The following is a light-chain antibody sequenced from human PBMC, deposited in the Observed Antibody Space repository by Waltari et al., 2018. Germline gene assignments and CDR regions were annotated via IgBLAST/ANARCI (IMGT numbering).Light chain of an antibody. J-gene: IGLJ2*01. CDR2: DVT. CDR1: SSDIGGYDY. Sequence: QPALTQPASVSGSPGQSITISCTGSSSDIGGYDYVSWYQQHPGKTPKLILYDVTKQHTGKASKFIIYVVTKRPSGISRRFSGSKSGNTASLTISGLQAEDEADYYCSSYTTNKTPVIGGGTKVTVL. CDR3: SSYTTNKTPV. V-gene: IGLV2-14*03.